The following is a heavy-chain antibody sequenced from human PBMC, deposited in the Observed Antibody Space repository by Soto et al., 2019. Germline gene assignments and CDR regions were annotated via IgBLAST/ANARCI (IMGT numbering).Heavy chain of an antibody. CDR2: IRSKAYGGTT. J-gene: IGHJ3*02. Sequence: GGSLRLSCTASGFTFGDYAMSWFRQAPGKGLEWVGFIRSKAYGGTTEYAASVKGRFTISRDDSKSIAYLQMNSLKTEDTAVYYCTSSGNPAELVAFDIWGQGTMVTVSS. V-gene: IGHV3-49*03. CDR3: TSSGNPAELVAFDI. CDR1: GFTFGDYA. D-gene: IGHD2-15*01.